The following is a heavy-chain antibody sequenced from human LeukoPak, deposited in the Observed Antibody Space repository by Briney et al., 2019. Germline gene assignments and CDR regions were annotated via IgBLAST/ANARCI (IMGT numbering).Heavy chain of an antibody. V-gene: IGHV3-23*01. J-gene: IGHJ4*02. CDR3: APMIVVVAAIDY. Sequence: GGSLRLSCAASGFTFNSYAMTWVRQAPGKGLEWVSAISGSGGGTYFADSVKGRFTISRDNAKNSLYLQMNSLRVEDTAVYYCAPMIVVVAAIDYWGQGTLVTVSS. D-gene: IGHD2-15*01. CDR1: GFTFNSYA. CDR2: ISGSGGGT.